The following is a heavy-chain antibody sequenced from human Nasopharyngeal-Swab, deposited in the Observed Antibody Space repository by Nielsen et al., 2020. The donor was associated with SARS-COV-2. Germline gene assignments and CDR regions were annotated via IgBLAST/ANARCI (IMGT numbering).Heavy chain of an antibody. Sequence: GESLKISCTASGFTFSSYAMSWVRQAPGKGLEWVSEISGSGGSTYYAESVKGRFTISRDNSKNTLYMQMSSLRAEDTAIYYCEKDLGVERPLGFDYWGQGTLLNVS. CDR1: GFTFSSYA. V-gene: IGHV3-23*01. J-gene: IGHJ4*02. D-gene: IGHD2-15*01. CDR3: EKDLGVERPLGFDY. CDR2: ISGSGGST.